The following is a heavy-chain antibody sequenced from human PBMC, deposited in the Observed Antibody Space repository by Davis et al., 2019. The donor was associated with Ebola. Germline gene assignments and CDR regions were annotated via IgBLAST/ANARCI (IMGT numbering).Heavy chain of an antibody. CDR3: ARYSGTFGWLDP. J-gene: IGHJ5*02. CDR1: GDSISTYY. Sequence: MPSETLSLTCTVSGDSISTYYWNWIRQSAGKGLEWIGHIYTSGSTTYNPSLKSRVTMSIDTSKNQFCLELASVTAADTAVYFCARYSGTFGWLDPWGQGTLVTVSS. V-gene: IGHV4-4*07. CDR2: IYTSGST. D-gene: IGHD1-26*01.